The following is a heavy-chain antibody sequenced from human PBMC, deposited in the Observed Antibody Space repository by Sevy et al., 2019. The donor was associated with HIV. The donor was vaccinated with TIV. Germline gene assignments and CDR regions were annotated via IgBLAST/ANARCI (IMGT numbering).Heavy chain of an antibody. CDR2: IFYTGTT. J-gene: IGHJ5*02. Sequence: SETLSLTCTVSGGSISSSNYCWGWIRQSPGKGLEWIGSIFYTGTTHYNPSLKSRVTISVDTSKNQFSLKLSSVTAADTAVYYCARDHLLSLAYSWFDPWGQGTLVTVSS. CDR3: ARDHLLSLAYSWFDP. CDR1: GGSISSSNYC. D-gene: IGHD2-2*01. V-gene: IGHV4-39*01.